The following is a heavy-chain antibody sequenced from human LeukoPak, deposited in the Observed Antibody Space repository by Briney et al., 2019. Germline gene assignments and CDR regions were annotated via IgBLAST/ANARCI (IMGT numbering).Heavy chain of an antibody. J-gene: IGHJ3*02. D-gene: IGHD2-2*01. CDR2: IYDTGSP. CDR1: GGSISGYY. V-gene: IGHV4-59*01. CDR3: ARYCSRTSCYSTAFDI. Sequence: SETLSLTCTVSGGSISGYYWSWIRQPPGKALEWIGFIYDTGSPNYNPSLKSRVTISKDTPKNQFSLKLSSVTAADTAVYFCARYCSRTSCYSTAFDIWGRGTMVAVSS.